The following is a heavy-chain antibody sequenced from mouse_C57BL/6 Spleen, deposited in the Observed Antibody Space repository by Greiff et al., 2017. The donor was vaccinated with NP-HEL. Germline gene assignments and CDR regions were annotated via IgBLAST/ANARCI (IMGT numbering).Heavy chain of an antibody. J-gene: IGHJ2*01. D-gene: IGHD2-4*01. V-gene: IGHV3-6*01. Sequence: VQLKESGPGLVKPSQSLSLTCSVTGYSITSGYYWNWIRQFPGNKLEWMGYISYDGSNNYNPSLKNRISITRDTSKNQFFLKLNSVTTEDTATYYCASGDYDGGPDYWGQGTTLTVSS. CDR2: ISYDGSN. CDR3: ASGDYDGGPDY. CDR1: GYSITSGYY.